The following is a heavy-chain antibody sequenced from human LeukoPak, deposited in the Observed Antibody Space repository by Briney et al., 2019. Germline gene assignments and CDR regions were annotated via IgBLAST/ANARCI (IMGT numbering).Heavy chain of an antibody. V-gene: IGHV1-2*02. Sequence: ASVKVSCKASVYTFTGYYMHWVRQAPGQGLECMGWSNPNNGGTNYAQKFQGRVTMTTDTSTSTAYMELRSLRSDDTAVYYCARVGYCSSTSCYAGADYWGQGTLVTVSS. D-gene: IGHD2-2*01. CDR2: SNPNNGGT. CDR1: VYTFTGYY. J-gene: IGHJ4*02. CDR3: ARVGYCSSTSCYAGADY.